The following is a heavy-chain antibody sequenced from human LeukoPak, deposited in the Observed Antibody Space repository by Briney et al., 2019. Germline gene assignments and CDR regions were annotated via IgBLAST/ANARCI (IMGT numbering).Heavy chain of an antibody. V-gene: IGHV4-61*01. CDR2: IYYNGST. J-gene: IGHJ4*02. Sequence: SETLSLTCTVSGGSVSSGSYYWSWIRQPPGKGLEWIGYIYYNGSTNYNPSLKSRVTISVDTSKNQFSLKLSSVTAADTAVYYCARAGGSGWYETDYWGQGTLVTVSS. CDR1: GGSVSSGSYY. D-gene: IGHD6-19*01. CDR3: ARAGGSGWYETDY.